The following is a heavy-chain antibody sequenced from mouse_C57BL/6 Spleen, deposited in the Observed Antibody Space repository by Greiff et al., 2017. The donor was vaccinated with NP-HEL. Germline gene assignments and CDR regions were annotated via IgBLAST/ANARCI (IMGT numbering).Heavy chain of an antibody. CDR1: GYTFTNYW. J-gene: IGHJ4*01. V-gene: IGHV1-63*01. D-gene: IGHD1-1*01. CDR3: ARGTTVVAHYYAMDY. CDR2: IYPGGGYT. Sequence: QVQLQQSGAELVRPGTSVKMSCKASGYTFTNYWIGWAKQRPGHGLEWIGDIYPGGGYTNYNEKFKGKATLTADKSSSTAYMQFSSLTSEDSAIYYCARGTTVVAHYYAMDYWGQGTSVTVSS.